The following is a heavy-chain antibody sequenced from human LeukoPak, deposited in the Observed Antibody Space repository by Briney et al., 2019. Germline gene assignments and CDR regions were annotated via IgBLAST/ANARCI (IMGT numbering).Heavy chain of an antibody. V-gene: IGHV1-2*02. CDR2: INPNSGGT. D-gene: IGHD5-12*01. Sequence: ASVKVSCKASGYTFTSYGISWVRQAPGQGLEWMGWINPNSGGTNYAQKFQGRVTMTRDTSISTAYMELSRLRSDDTAVYYCARVVRYSGCDLGDYWGQGTLVTVSS. CDR1: GYTFTSYG. CDR3: ARVVRYSGCDLGDY. J-gene: IGHJ4*02.